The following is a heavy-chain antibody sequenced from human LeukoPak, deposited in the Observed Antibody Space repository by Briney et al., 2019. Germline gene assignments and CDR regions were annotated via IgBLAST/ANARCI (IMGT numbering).Heavy chain of an antibody. J-gene: IGHJ4*02. D-gene: IGHD1-26*01. V-gene: IGHV3-7*01. CDR3: ARDPEGGACDY. CDR1: GFSFSGSW. Sequence: GRSLRLSWSTSGFSFSGSWMSCPSQAAGKGLGWVANIKEDGRPIYYVDSVRGRFTISRDNAKNSVYLQMNSLRVEDTAVYYCARDPEGGACDYWGQGTLVTVSS. CDR2: IKEDGRPI.